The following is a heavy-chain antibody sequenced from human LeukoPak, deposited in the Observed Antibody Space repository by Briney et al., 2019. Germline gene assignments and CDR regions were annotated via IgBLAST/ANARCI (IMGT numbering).Heavy chain of an antibody. CDR2: IYYSGST. CDR3: ARVFVGYCSGGSCYNFDY. V-gene: IGHV4-59*01. CDR1: GGSISSYY. Sequence: SETLSLTCTVSGGSISSYYWSWIRQPSGKGLEWIGYIYYSGSTNYNPSLKSRVTISVDTSKNQFSLKLSSVTAADTAVYYCARVFVGYCSGGSCYNFDYWGQGTLVTVSS. J-gene: IGHJ4*02. D-gene: IGHD2-15*01.